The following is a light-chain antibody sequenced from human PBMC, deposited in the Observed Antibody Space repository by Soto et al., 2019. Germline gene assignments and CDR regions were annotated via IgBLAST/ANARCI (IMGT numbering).Light chain of an antibody. V-gene: IGKV3-20*01. CDR1: QSVRSNF. Sequence: ESVFAPASRTLSLSPGERTPLSCRASQSVRSNFLAWYQQKPGQAPRLLIYGASNRATGIPDRFSGSGSGTDFTLTITRLEPEDFAMYYCQRYDSFRTFGQGTKVDIK. CDR3: QRYDSFRT. CDR2: GAS. J-gene: IGKJ1*01.